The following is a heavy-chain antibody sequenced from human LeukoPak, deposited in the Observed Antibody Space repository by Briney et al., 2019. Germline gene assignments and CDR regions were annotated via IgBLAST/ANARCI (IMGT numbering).Heavy chain of an antibody. V-gene: IGHV7-4-1*02. CDR3: ARDQSSSGWSKRWFDP. CDR1: GYTFTSYA. J-gene: IGHJ5*02. Sequence: GASVKVSCKASGYTFTSYAMNWVRQAPGQGLEWMGWINTNTGNPTYAQGFTGRFVFSLDTSVSTAYLQISSLKAEDTAVYYCARDQSSSGWSKRWFDPWGQGTLVTVSS. CDR2: INTNTGNP. D-gene: IGHD6-19*01.